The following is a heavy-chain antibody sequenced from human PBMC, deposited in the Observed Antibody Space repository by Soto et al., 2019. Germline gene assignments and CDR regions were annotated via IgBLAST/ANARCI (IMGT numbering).Heavy chain of an antibody. Sequence: GGSLRLSCAASGFTFSNAWMNWVRQAPGKGLEWVGRIKSKTDGGTRDYAAPVKGRFTISRDDSKNTLYLQMNSLKTEDTAVYYCSTSPPHYYYGMDVWGQGTTVTVSS. J-gene: IGHJ6*02. CDR3: STSPPHYYYGMDV. V-gene: IGHV3-15*07. CDR2: IKSKTDGGTR. CDR1: GFTFSNAW.